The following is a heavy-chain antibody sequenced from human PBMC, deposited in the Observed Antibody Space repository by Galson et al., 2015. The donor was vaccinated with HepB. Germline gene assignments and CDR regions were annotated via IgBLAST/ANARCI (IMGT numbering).Heavy chain of an antibody. J-gene: IGHJ4*02. CDR2: TFYRSKWYS. V-gene: IGHV6-1*01. CDR1: GDSVSSNSAA. Sequence: CAISGDSVSSNSAAWNWIRQSPSRGLEWLGRTFYRSKWYSDYAVPVKSRIIINADTSKNPLSLQLNSVTPEDTAVYYCTREDWGSGFWWGQGTLVTVSS. CDR3: TREDWGSGFW. D-gene: IGHD7-27*01.